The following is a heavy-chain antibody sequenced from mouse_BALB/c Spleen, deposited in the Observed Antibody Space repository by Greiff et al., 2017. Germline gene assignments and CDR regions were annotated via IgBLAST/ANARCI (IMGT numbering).Heavy chain of an antibody. CDR2: INSNGGST. V-gene: IGHV5-6-2*01. J-gene: IGHJ4*01. CDR1: GFTFSSYY. Sequence: EVKLVESGGGLVKLGGSLKLSCAASGFTFSSYYMSWVRQTPEKRLELVAAINSNGGSTYYPDTVKGRFTISRDNAKNTLYLQMSSLKSEDTALYYCARLYDYYAMDYWGQGTSVTVSS. CDR3: ARLYDYYAMDY. D-gene: IGHD2-12*01.